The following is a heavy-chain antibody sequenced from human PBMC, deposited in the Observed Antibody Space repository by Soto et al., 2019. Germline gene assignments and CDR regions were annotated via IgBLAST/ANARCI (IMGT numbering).Heavy chain of an antibody. J-gene: IGHJ6*02. D-gene: IGHD2-15*01. CDR1: GFTFSSYA. Sequence: QVQLVESGGGVVQPGRSLRLSCAASGFTFSSYAMHWVRQAPGKGLEWVAVISYDGSNKYYADSVKGRFTISRDNSKNRLYLQMNSLRAEDTAGYYCARGGYYGMDVWGQGTTVTVSS. CDR2: ISYDGSNK. CDR3: ARGGYYGMDV. V-gene: IGHV3-30-3*01.